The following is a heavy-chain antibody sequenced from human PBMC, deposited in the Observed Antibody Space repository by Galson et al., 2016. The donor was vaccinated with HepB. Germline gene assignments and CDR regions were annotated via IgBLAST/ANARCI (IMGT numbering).Heavy chain of an antibody. J-gene: IGHJ4*02. CDR1: GFAFSYYG. CDR2: IGGGRNRDT. D-gene: IGHD1-26*01. CDR3: AIDPSQWDNGFVDY. V-gene: IGHV3-23*01. Sequence: SLRLSCAASGFAFSYYGMTWVRQAPGKGLEWVSTIGGGRNRDTHYAESVKGRFTISRDNSKNTLYLQMNSLIDDDTAIYFCAIDPSQWDNGFVDYWGRGTLVTVSS.